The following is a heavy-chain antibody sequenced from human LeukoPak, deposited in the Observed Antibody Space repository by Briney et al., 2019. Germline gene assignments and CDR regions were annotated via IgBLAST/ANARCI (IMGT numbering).Heavy chain of an antibody. CDR3: ARVGQQLVRRFDP. V-gene: IGHV1-2*06. CDR2: INPNSGGT. CDR1: GYTFTGYY. D-gene: IGHD6-13*01. Sequence: ASVKVSCKASGYTFTGYYMHWVRQAPGQGLEWMGRINPNSGGTNYAQKFQGRVTMARDTSISTAYMELSRLRSDDTAVYYCARVGQQLVRRFDPWGQGTLVTVSS. J-gene: IGHJ5*02.